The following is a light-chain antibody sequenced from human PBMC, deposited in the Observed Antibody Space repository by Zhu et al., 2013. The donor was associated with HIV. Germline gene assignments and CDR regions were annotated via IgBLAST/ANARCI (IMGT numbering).Light chain of an antibody. V-gene: IGKV1-5*03. CDR2: RAS. CDR3: QQYNNYWT. Sequence: DIQMTQSPSTLSAFAGDRVTITCRASQTINNWLAWYQQKPGKAPKLLIYRASTLQNGVPSRFSGSGSGTQFTLTISSIQPDDFATYFCQQYNNYWTFGQGTTVEV. J-gene: IGKJ1*01. CDR1: QTINNW.